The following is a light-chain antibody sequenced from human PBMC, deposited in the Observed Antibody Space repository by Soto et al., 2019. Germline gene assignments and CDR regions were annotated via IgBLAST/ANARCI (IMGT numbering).Light chain of an antibody. J-gene: IGKJ1*01. Sequence: EIVLTQSPGTLSLSPGERATLSCRASQSVSSNYLAWCQQKPGQAPRLLIYGASSRATGIQDRFSGSGSGTDFTLTISRLEPEDFAVYYCQQYGNSPWTFGQGTKVEIK. CDR1: QSVSSNY. V-gene: IGKV3-20*01. CDR3: QQYGNSPWT. CDR2: GAS.